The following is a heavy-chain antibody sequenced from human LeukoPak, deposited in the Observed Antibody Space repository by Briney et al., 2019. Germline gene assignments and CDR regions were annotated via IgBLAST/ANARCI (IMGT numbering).Heavy chain of an antibody. CDR2: ISTSSSYI. V-gene: IGHV3-21*01. CDR1: GFTFSSYS. CDR3: ARDWGDDISGAGGFDI. Sequence: GGSLRLSCAASGFTFSSYSMNWVRQAPGKGLEWVSSISTSSSYIYYTDSVKGRFTISRDNAKNSLYLQMNSLRAEDTAVYYCARDWGDDISGAGGFDIWGQGTMVTVSS. D-gene: IGHD3-22*01. J-gene: IGHJ3*02.